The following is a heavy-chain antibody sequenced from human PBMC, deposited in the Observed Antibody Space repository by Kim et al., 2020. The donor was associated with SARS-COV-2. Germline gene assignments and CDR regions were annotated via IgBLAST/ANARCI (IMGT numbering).Heavy chain of an antibody. J-gene: IGHJ6*02. CDR1: GYTFTSYY. V-gene: IGHV1-46*01. Sequence: ASVKVSCKASGYTFTSYYMHWVRRAPGQGLEWMGIINPSGGSTSYAQKFQGRVTMTRDTSTSTVYMELSSLRSEDTAVYYCARDRITIFGVVIKSYYYGMDVWGQGTTVTVSS. CDR3: ARDRITIFGVVIKSYYYGMDV. D-gene: IGHD3-3*01. CDR2: INPSGGST.